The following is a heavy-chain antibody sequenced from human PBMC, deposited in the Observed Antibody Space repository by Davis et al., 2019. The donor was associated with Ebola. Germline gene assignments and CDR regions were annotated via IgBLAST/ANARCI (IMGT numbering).Heavy chain of an antibody. Sequence: HSQTLSLTCAISGDSVSSNSAAWNCTRQSPSRGLEWLGRTYYRSKWYNDYAVSVKSRITINPDTSKNQFSLQLNSVTPEDTAVYYCARVRGYYYYYMDVWGKGTTVTVSS. D-gene: IGHD5-24*01. CDR3: ARVRGYYYYYMDV. J-gene: IGHJ6*03. CDR2: TYYRSKWYN. V-gene: IGHV6-1*01. CDR1: GDSVSSNSAA.